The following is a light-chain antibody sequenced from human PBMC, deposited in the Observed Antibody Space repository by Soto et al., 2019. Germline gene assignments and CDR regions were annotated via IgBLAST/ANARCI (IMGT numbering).Light chain of an antibody. Sequence: IPLTQSPSSLSASVGDRVTITCRASQGISSFLAWYQQKPGKAPKLLIYAASTLQSGVPSRFSGSGSGTDFTLTISSLQPEDFATYYCQQLSNYPPITFGQGTRLEIK. CDR2: AAS. J-gene: IGKJ5*01. CDR1: QGISSF. V-gene: IGKV1-9*01. CDR3: QQLSNYPPIT.